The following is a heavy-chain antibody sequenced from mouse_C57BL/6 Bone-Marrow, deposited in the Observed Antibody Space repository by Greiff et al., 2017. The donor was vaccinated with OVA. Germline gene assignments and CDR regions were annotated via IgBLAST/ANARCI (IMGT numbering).Heavy chain of an antibody. V-gene: IGHV14-4*01. CDR3: TTGLLRRFAY. Sequence: VQLQQSGAELVRPGASVKLSCTASGFTIKDDYMHWVKQRPEQGLEWIGWIDPENGDTEYASKFQGKATITADTSSNTAYLQLSSLTSEDTAVYYATTGLLRRFAYWGQGTLVTVSA. D-gene: IGHD1-2*01. CDR2: IDPENGDT. CDR1: GFTIKDDY. J-gene: IGHJ3*01.